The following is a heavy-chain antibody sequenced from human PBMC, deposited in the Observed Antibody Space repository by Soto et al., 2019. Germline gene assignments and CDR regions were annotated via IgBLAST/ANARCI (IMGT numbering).Heavy chain of an antibody. Sequence: PGGSLRLSCAASGFTFSSYAMHWVRQAPGKGLEWVAVISYDGSNKYYADSVKGRFTISRDNSKNTLYLQMNSLRAEDTAVYYSARDKGVDTAMVLRLHYLDYWGQGTLVTVSS. CDR3: ARDKGVDTAMVLRLHYLDY. CDR2: ISYDGSNK. V-gene: IGHV3-30-3*01. CDR1: GFTFSSYA. D-gene: IGHD5-18*01. J-gene: IGHJ4*02.